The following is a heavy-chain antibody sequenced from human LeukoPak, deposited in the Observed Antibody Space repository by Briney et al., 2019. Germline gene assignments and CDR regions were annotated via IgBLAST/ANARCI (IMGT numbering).Heavy chain of an antibody. CDR3: AVLSRSGRGSTYGVFDY. Sequence: GESLKIPCKGAGYSFTSYRISWVRQMPGKGLEWMWIIYPGDSDMRDSPSFQGQVTISADKSISTGYLQWSSLKASDTAISYGAVLSRSGRGSTYGVFDYWGQGTLVTVSS. CDR1: GYSFTSYR. D-gene: IGHD5-18*01. CDR2: IYPGDSDM. V-gene: IGHV5-51*01. J-gene: IGHJ4*02.